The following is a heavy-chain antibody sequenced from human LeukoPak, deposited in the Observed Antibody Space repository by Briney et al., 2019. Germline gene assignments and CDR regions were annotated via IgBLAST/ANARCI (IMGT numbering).Heavy chain of an antibody. CDR3: ARGPPFGESDY. Sequence: GASVKVSCKASGFTFTDYYLHLVRQAPGQGLEWVGWINPNSGGTNYAQRFQGRVTMTRDTSISAAYMEFSGVTSDDTAVYYCARGPPFGESDYWGQGTLVVVSS. V-gene: IGHV1-2*02. D-gene: IGHD3-10*01. CDR1: GFTFTDYY. CDR2: INPNSGGT. J-gene: IGHJ4*02.